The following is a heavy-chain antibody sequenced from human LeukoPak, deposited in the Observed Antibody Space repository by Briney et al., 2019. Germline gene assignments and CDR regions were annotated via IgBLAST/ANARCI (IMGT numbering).Heavy chain of an antibody. D-gene: IGHD6-19*01. V-gene: IGHV3-48*03. CDR1: GFTFSSYE. CDR3: ASGLSYSSGWSLDY. CDR2: ISGSGSTI. Sequence: PGGSLRLSCAASGFTFSSYEMNWVRQAPGKGLEWVSYISGSGSTIYYADSVKGRFTISRDNAKNSLYLQMNSLRAEDTAVYYCASGLSYSSGWSLDYWGQGTLVTVSS. J-gene: IGHJ4*02.